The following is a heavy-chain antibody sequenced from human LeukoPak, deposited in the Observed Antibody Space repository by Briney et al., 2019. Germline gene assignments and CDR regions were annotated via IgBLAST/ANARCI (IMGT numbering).Heavy chain of an antibody. D-gene: IGHD3-10*01. J-gene: IGHJ4*02. V-gene: IGHV3-74*01. CDR2: INSDGSST. CDR3: ARARRFGELDY. Sequence: RGSLRLSCAASGFTFSSYWMHWVRQAPGKGLVWVSRINSDGSSTSYADSVKGRFTISRDNAKNTLYLQMNSLRAEDTAVYYCARARRFGELDYWGQGTLVTVSS. CDR1: GFTFSSYW.